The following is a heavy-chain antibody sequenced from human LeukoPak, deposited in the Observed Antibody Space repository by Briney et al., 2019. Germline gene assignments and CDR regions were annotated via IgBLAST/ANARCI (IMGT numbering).Heavy chain of an antibody. CDR3: ARQKGVAGREAVDY. CDR2: IYYNGST. Sequence: SETLSLTCTVSGGSISNYYWSWIRQPPGKGLEWIGYIYYNGSTIYNPSLESRLTISVDTSKNQFSLRLSSVTAADTDVYYCARQKGVAGREAVDYWGQGTLVTVSS. J-gene: IGHJ4*02. V-gene: IGHV4-59*08. D-gene: IGHD6-19*01. CDR1: GGSISNYY.